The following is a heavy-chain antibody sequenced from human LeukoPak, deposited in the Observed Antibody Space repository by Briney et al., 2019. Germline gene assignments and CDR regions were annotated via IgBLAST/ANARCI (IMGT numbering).Heavy chain of an antibody. CDR1: GYTFTSYA. J-gene: IGHJ4*02. CDR2: LNPNSGGT. V-gene: IGHV1-2*06. CDR3: ARDYNSANPNFDY. D-gene: IGHD2/OR15-2a*01. Sequence: ASVKVSCKASGYTFTSYAMHWVRQAPGQGLEWMGRLNPNSGGTNSAQRFQDRVTMTRDTSISTAYMELSRLRSDDTAIYYCARDYNSANPNFDYWGQGTLITVSS.